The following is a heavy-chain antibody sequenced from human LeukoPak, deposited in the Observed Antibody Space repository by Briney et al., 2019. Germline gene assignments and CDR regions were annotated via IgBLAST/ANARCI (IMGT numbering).Heavy chain of an antibody. Sequence: VSVKVSCKASGYTFTDYYLHWVRQAPGQGLEWMGWIDPNTGGTNYAQKFQGRVTMTGDTSISTAYMELSRLRSDDTAIYYCARGVTMVIVPHWFDSWGQGTLVTVSS. J-gene: IGHJ5*01. CDR3: ARGVTMVIVPHWFDS. D-gene: IGHD3-22*01. CDR1: GYTFTDYY. V-gene: IGHV1-2*02. CDR2: IDPNTGGT.